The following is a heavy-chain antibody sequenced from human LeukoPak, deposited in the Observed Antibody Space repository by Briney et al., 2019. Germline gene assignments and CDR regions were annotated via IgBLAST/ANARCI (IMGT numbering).Heavy chain of an antibody. D-gene: IGHD3-16*01. CDR1: VYSISSGYS. Sequence: SETLSLTCAVSVYSISSGYSWGWIRQPPGKGLEWIGSIYHSGSPYYNPSLKSRVTISVDTSKNQFSLKLSSVTAADTAVYYCARDPDGGPDYRGQGTLVTASS. CDR3: ARDPDGGPDY. J-gene: IGHJ4*02. V-gene: IGHV4-38-2*02. CDR2: IYHSGSP.